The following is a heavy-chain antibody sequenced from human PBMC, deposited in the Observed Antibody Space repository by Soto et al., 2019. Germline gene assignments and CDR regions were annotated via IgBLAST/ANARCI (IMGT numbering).Heavy chain of an antibody. D-gene: IGHD3-16*01. V-gene: IGHV1-69*02. Sequence: QVQLVQSGAEVKKPGSSVKVSCKASGGTFSSYTISWVRQAPGQGLEWMGRIIPILGIANYAQKFQGRVTITADKSTSTAYMDLSSLRSEDTAVYYCARGTPSALGGYWGQGTLVTVSS. CDR1: GGTFSSYT. J-gene: IGHJ4*02. CDR3: ARGTPSALGGY. CDR2: IIPILGIA.